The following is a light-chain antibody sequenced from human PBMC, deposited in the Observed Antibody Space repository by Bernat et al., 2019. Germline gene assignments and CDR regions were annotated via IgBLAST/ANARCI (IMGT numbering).Light chain of an antibody. J-gene: IGLJ3*02. CDR2: EVT. V-gene: IGLV2-8*01. Sequence: QSALTQPPSASGSPGQSITISCTGSSSDVGAYSSFSWYQQHPGKAPKLIIYEVTRRPPGVPDRFSGSKSGNTASLTVSGLQAEDEAIYYCGSYAGNHNGVFGGGTKLTVL. CDR3: GSYAGNHNGV. CDR1: SSDVGAYSS.